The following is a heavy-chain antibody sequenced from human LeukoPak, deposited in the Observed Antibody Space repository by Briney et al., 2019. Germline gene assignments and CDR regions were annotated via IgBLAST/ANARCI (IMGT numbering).Heavy chain of an antibody. V-gene: IGHV3-30*18. J-gene: IGHJ4*02. Sequence: PGGSLRLSCAASGFTFSSYGMRWVRQAPGKGLEWVAVISYDGSNKYYADSVKGRFTISRDNSKNTLYLQMNSLRAEDTAVYYCAKDRSYYDSSGYYYWGQGTLVTVSS. CDR2: ISYDGSNK. CDR1: GFTFSSYG. D-gene: IGHD3-22*01. CDR3: AKDRSYYDSSGYYY.